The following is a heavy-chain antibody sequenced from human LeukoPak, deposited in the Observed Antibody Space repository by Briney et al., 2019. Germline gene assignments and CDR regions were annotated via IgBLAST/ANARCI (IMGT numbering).Heavy chain of an antibody. D-gene: IGHD5-24*01. CDR3: ARIRDGYNYVDFQH. CDR2: IYPGDSDT. V-gene: IGHV5-51*01. J-gene: IGHJ1*01. Sequence: GESLKISCKGSGYSFSSYWIGWVRQMPGKGLEWMGIIYPGDSDTTYSPSFQGQVTFSADKSISTAYLQWSSLKALDTAMYYCARIRDGYNYVDFQHWGQGTLVTVSS. CDR1: GYSFSSYW.